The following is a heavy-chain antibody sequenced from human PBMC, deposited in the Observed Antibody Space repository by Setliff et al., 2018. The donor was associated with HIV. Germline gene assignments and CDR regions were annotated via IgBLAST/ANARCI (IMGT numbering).Heavy chain of an antibody. V-gene: IGHV1-2*06. CDR1: GYTFTGYF. J-gene: IGHJ3*02. CDR3: ARVSSFNKIIREDFDI. CDR2: INPNGGDT. D-gene: IGHD3-10*01. Sequence: GASVKVSCKASGYTFTGYFIHWVRQAPGQGLEWMGQINPNGGDTKSHHKFADRLIMSRDKSLTTVYMELTSLRSDDTAVYYCARVSSFNKIIREDFDIWGQGTLVTVSS.